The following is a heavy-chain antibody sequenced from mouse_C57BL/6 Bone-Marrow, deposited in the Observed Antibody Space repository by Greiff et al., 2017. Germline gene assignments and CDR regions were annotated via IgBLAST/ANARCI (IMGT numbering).Heavy chain of an antibody. CDR1: GFSFNTYA. D-gene: IGHD1-1*01. V-gene: IGHV10-1*01. J-gene: IGHJ3*01. Sequence: EVQGVESGGGLVQPKGSLKLSCAASGFSFNTYAMNWVRQAPGKGLEWVARIRSKSNNYATYYADSVKDRFTISRDDSETMLYLQMNILKTEDTAMYYCVRGSSYSWFAYWGQGTLVTVSA. CDR2: IRSKSNNYAT. CDR3: VRGSSYSWFAY.